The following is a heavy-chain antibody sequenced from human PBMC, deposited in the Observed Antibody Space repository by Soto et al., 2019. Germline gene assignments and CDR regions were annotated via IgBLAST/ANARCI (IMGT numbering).Heavy chain of an antibody. J-gene: IGHJ6*02. CDR3: VMVDNYVTPTPQDV. Sequence: ASVKVSCKASGYTFTRSGISWVRQAPRQGLEWMGWISPYTGNTHSASKVQGRLTMTTDTSTSTAYMDLGSLTSDDTAVYYCVMVDNYVTPTPQDVWGQGTTVTVSS. V-gene: IGHV1-18*01. CDR1: GYTFTRSG. CDR2: ISPYTGNT. D-gene: IGHD3-16*01.